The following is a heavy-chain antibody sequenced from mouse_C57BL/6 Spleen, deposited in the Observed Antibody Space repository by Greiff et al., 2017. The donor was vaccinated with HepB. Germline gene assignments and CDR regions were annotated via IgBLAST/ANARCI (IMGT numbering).Heavy chain of an antibody. CDR2: FYPGSGSI. D-gene: IGHD1-1*02. CDR1: GYTFTEYT. Sequence: VQLQQSGAELVKPGASVKLSCKASGYTFTEYTIHWVKQRSGQGLEWIGWFYPGSGSIKYNEKFKDKATLTADKSSSTVYMELSRLTSEDSAVYFWERNEGGGDYGLAWFAYWGQGTLVTVSA. V-gene: IGHV1-62-2*01. CDR3: ERNEGGGDYGLAWFAY. J-gene: IGHJ3*01.